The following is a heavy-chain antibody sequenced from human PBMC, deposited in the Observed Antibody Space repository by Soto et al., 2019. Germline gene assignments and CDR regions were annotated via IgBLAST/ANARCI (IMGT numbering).Heavy chain of an antibody. Sequence: SETLSLTCTVSGGSISSSSYYWGWIRQPPGKGLEWIGSIYYSGSTYYNPSLKSRVTISVDPSKNQFSLKLSSVTAADTAVYYCATLLSRGYSYGYYYYYGMDVWGQGTTVTVSS. D-gene: IGHD5-18*01. CDR2: IYYSGST. J-gene: IGHJ6*02. CDR1: GGSISSSSYY. CDR3: ATLLSRGYSYGYYYYYGMDV. V-gene: IGHV4-39*01.